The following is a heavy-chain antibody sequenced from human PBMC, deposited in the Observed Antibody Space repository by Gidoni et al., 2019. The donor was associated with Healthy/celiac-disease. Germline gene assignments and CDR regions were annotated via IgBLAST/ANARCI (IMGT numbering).Heavy chain of an antibody. CDR1: GGSIRSGGYS. J-gene: IGHJ6*02. D-gene: IGHD6-13*01. V-gene: IGHV4-31*03. CDR2: IYYSGSH. CDR3: ARDALVGAADDFYYYGMDV. Sequence: QVQLQESGPGLVKPSQTLSLTCTVSGGSIRSGGYSWSWIRQHPGKGLEWSGYIYYSGSHYYNPSLKSRVTISVDTSKNQFSLKLSSVTAADTAVYYCARDALVGAADDFYYYGMDVWGQGTTVTVSS.